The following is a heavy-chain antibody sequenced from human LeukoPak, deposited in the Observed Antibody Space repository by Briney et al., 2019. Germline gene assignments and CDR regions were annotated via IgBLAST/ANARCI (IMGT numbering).Heavy chain of an antibody. D-gene: IGHD5-24*01. CDR3: ARDVAMATDDAFDI. CDR1: GFTFSSYS. CDR2: ISSSSSYI. Sequence: PGGSLRLSCAASGFTFSSYSMNWVRQAPGKGLEWVSSISSSSSYIYYADSVKGRFTISRDNAKNSLYLQMNSLRAEDTAVYYCARDVAMATDDAFDIWGQGTMVTVSS. V-gene: IGHV3-21*01. J-gene: IGHJ3*02.